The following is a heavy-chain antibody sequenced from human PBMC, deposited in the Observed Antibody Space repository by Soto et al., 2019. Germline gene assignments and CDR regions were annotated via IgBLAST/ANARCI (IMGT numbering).Heavy chain of an antibody. D-gene: IGHD3-22*01. CDR1: GFTFSSYA. Sequence: QVQLVESGGGVVQPGRSLRLSCAASGFTFSSYAMHWVRQAPGKGLEWVAVISYDGSNKYYADSVKGRFTISRDNSKNTLYLQMNSLRAEDTAVYYCARSYYYDTRAFDIWGQGTMVTVSS. V-gene: IGHV3-30-3*01. J-gene: IGHJ3*02. CDR2: ISYDGSNK. CDR3: ARSYYYDTRAFDI.